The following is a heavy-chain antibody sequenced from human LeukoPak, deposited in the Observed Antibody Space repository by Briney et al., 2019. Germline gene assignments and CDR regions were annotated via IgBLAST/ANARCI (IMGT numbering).Heavy chain of an antibody. Sequence: GGSLRLSCGASGFTFSTYWMSWVRQAPGKGLERVANIKQDGSEKYYVDSVKGRFTISRDNAKNSLYLQMNSLRAEDTAVYYCARLGYCSSTSCYGDVFDIWGPGTMVTVSS. CDR2: IKQDGSEK. D-gene: IGHD2-2*01. V-gene: IGHV3-7*01. CDR1: GFTFSTYW. J-gene: IGHJ3*02. CDR3: ARLGYCSSTSCYGDVFDI.